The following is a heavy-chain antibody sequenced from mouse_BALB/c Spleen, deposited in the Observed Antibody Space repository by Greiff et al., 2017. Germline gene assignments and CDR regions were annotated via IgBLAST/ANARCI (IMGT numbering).Heavy chain of an antibody. D-gene: IGHD1-1*01. CDR2: INPYNDGT. J-gene: IGHJ3*01. CDR3: ARGLSVGGAWFAY. CDR1: GYTFTSYV. Sequence: VQLKESGPELVKPGASVKMSCKASGYTFTSYVMHWVKQKPGQGLEWIGYINPYNDGTKYNEKFKGKATLTSDKSSSTAYMELSSLTSEDSAVYYCARGLSVGGAWFAYWGQGTLVTVSA. V-gene: IGHV1-14*01.